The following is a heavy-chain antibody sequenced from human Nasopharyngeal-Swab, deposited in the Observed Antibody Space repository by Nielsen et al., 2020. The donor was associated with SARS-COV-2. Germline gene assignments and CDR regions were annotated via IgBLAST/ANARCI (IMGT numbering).Heavy chain of an antibody. V-gene: IGHV1-46*01. CDR3: ARDSNVVVVAATAFDI. CDR2: INSSGGST. CDR1: GYTFTSYF. J-gene: IGHJ3*02. D-gene: IGHD2-15*01. Sequence: ASVKVSCKASGYTFTSYFMHWVRQAPGQGLEWMGIINSSGGSTSYAQQFQGRVTMTRDTSTTTVYMELSSLRSEDTAVYYCARDSNVVVVAATAFDIWGQGTMVTVSS.